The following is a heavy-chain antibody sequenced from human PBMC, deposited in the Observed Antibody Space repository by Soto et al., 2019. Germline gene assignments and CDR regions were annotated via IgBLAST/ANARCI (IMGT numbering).Heavy chain of an antibody. CDR1: GYSFTNYW. Sequence: PGESLKISCKGSGYSFTNYWIGWVRQIPGKGLEYMGIIYPGDSDTRYSPSFQGQVTISADKSISTAYLQWSSLKASDTAMYYCASLRPYGSGNYYNEGFYYWGQGTLVTVSS. CDR3: ASLRPYGSGNYYNEGFYY. J-gene: IGHJ4*02. CDR2: IYPGDSDT. D-gene: IGHD3-10*01. V-gene: IGHV5-51*01.